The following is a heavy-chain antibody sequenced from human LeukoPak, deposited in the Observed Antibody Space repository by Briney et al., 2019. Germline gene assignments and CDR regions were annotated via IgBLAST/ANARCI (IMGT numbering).Heavy chain of an antibody. CDR2: ISHSGST. CDR3: ARPLSMATIGFDS. Sequence: SETLSLTCTVSGGSISSSSSYWGWIRQPPGKGLEWVGSISHSGSTFYNPSLKSRVTISVDTSTNQFSLRLSSATAAVTAVYYCARPLSMATIGFDSWGQGTLVTVSS. CDR1: GGSISSSSSY. J-gene: IGHJ4*02. D-gene: IGHD5-24*01. V-gene: IGHV4-39*01.